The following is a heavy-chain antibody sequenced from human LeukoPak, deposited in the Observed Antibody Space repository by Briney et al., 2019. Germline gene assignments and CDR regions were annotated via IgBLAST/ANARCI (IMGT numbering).Heavy chain of an antibody. CDR1: GFTVSSNY. V-gene: IGHV3-66*02. CDR3: ARSPGRGAYHDSSDNVPYYYYGMDV. CDR2: IYSGGST. Sequence: PGGSLRLSCAASGFTVSSNYMSWVRQAPGKGLEWVSVIYSGGSTYYADSVKGRFTISRDNSKNTLYLQMNSLRAEDTAVYYCARSPGRGAYHDSSDNVPYYYYGMDVWGQGTTVTVSS. D-gene: IGHD3-22*01. J-gene: IGHJ6*02.